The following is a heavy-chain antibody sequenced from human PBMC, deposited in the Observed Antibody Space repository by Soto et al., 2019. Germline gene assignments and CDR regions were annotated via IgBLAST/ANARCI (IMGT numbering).Heavy chain of an antibody. CDR2: TYYRSKWYN. J-gene: IGHJ3*02. D-gene: IGHD3-22*01. Sequence: SQTLSLTCAISGDSVSSNSAAWNWIRQSPSRGLEWLGRTYYRSKWYNDYAVSVKSRITINPDTSKNQISLQLNSVTPEDTAVDYCAKEGSMSCYDSSGYYYDAFDIWGQGTMVTVSS. V-gene: IGHV6-1*01. CDR3: AKEGSMSCYDSSGYYYDAFDI. CDR1: GDSVSSNSAA.